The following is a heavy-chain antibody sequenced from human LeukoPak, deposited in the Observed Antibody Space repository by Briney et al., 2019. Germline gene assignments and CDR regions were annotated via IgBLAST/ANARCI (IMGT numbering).Heavy chain of an antibody. Sequence: PSETLSHTCTVSGGSISSYYWSWIRQPPGRGLEWIGYIYYSGSTNYNPSLKSRVTMSVDTSKNQFSLKLSSVTAADTAVYYRARGDTMLRGVIDEIDPWGRGTLVTVSP. D-gene: IGHD3-10*01. CDR1: GGSISSYY. V-gene: IGHV4-59*01. CDR3: ARGDTMLRGVIDEIDP. J-gene: IGHJ5*01. CDR2: IYYSGST.